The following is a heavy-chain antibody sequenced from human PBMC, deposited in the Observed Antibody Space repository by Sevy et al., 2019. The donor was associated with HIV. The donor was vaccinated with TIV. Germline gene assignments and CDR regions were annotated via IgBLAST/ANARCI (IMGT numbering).Heavy chain of an antibody. CDR2: IWYDGSNK. CDR3: ARDPMGSYYDSSGYYFR. D-gene: IGHD3-22*01. J-gene: IGHJ4*02. Sequence: GGSLRLSCAASGFTFSSYGMHWVRQAPGKGLEWLAVIWYDGSNKYYADSVKGRFTISRDNSKNTLYLQMNSLRAEDTAVYYCARDPMGSYYDSSGYYFRWGQGTLVTVSS. CDR1: GFTFSSYG. V-gene: IGHV3-33*01.